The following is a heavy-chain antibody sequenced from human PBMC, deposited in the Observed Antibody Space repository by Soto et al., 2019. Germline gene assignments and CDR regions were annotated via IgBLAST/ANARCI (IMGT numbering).Heavy chain of an antibody. CDR1: GFTFTSSA. CDR3: AADLLHDYGGNYYFDC. D-gene: IGHD4-17*01. J-gene: IGHJ4*02. CDR2: IVVGSGNT. V-gene: IGHV1-58*01. Sequence: GASVKVSCKASGFTFTSSAVQWVRQARGQRLEWIGWIVVGSGNTNYAQKFQERVTITRDMSTSTAYMELSSLRSEDTAVYYCAADLLHDYGGNYYFDCWGQGTLVTVS.